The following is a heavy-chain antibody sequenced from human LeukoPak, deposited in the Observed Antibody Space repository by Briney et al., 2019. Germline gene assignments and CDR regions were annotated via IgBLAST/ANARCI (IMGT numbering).Heavy chain of an antibody. CDR1: GYTFTNYY. D-gene: IGHD6-19*01. CDR2: INPSGGST. V-gene: IGHV1-46*01. Sequence: ASVKVSCKASGYTFTNYYIHWVRQAPGQGLEWMGIINPSGGSTSYAQTFQGRVTMTRDTSTNTVYMELSSLRSEDTAVYYCARDKSEEQWSFDYWGQGTLVTVSS. J-gene: IGHJ4*02. CDR3: ARDKSEEQWSFDY.